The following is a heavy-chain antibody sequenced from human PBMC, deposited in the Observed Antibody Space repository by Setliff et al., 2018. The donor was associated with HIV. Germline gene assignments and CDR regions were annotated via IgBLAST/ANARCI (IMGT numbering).Heavy chain of an antibody. Sequence: SETLSLTCTVSGDSILGSNYYWGWFRRAQGKGLAWIGSVYYSTTTYYNPSLSGRVTISVDTSNNHFSLAVRSVTAADTAVDRCARDGYIGGWAEYTFDYWGQGSLVTVSS. V-gene: IGHV4-39*07. D-gene: IGHD6-19*01. CDR3: ARDGYIGGWAEYTFDY. J-gene: IGHJ4*02. CDR2: VYYSTTT. CDR1: GDSILGSNYY.